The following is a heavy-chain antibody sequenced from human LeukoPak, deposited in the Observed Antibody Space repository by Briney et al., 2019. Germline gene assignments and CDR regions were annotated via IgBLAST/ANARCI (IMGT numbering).Heavy chain of an antibody. J-gene: IGHJ4*02. Sequence: PSETLSLTCTVSGGSISSGDYYWSWIRQPPGKGLEWIGYIYYSGSTYYNPSLKSRVTISVDTSKNQFSLKLSSVTAADTAVYYCARDGPVFGAFDYWGQGTLVTVSS. CDR2: IYYSGST. CDR1: GGSISSGDYY. CDR3: ARDGPVFGAFDY. V-gene: IGHV4-30-4*01. D-gene: IGHD3-16*01.